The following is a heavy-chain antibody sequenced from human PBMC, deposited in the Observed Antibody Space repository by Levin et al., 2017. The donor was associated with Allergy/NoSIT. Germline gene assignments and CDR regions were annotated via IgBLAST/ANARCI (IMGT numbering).Heavy chain of an antibody. J-gene: IGHJ3*02. CDR2: ISSSGSTI. CDR3: ARDRINYDILTKADAFDS. CDR1: GFTFSDYY. Sequence: GESLKISCAASGFTFSDYYMSWIRQAPGKGLEWVSYISSSGSTIYYADSVKGRFTISRDNAKNSLYLQMNSLRAEDTAVYYCARDRINYDILTKADAFDSWGQGTMVTVSS. V-gene: IGHV3-11*01. D-gene: IGHD3-9*01.